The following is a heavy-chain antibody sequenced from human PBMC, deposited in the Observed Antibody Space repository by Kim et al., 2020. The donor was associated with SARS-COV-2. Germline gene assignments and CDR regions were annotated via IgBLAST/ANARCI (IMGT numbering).Heavy chain of an antibody. CDR2: IKQDGSEK. Sequence: GGSLRLSCAASGFTFSNYWMSWVRQAPGKGLEWVANIKQDGSEKYYVDSVKGRFTISRDNARNSLYLQMDRLRAEDTAIYYCATRPHDSDNTRYYAVFDFWGQGTLVTVSS. CDR3: ATRPHDSDNTRYYAVFDF. V-gene: IGHV3-7*03. D-gene: IGHD3-9*01. CDR1: GFTFSNYW. J-gene: IGHJ4*02.